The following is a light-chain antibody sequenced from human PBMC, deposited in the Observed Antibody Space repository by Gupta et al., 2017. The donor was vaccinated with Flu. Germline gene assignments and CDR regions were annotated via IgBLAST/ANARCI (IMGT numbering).Light chain of an antibody. Sequence: VLTPSPASLAVSLGEKAPINCKSSQSLLYSFNNKNDLAWYQQKPGQPPKLLIYWASTRASGVPDRFSGSGSGTDVTLTISSLQAEDVAVDYWQQHLDALSFGGGTKVEIK. V-gene: IGKV4-1*01. CDR1: QSLLYSFNNKND. CDR2: WAS. CDR3: QQHLDALS. J-gene: IGKJ4*01.